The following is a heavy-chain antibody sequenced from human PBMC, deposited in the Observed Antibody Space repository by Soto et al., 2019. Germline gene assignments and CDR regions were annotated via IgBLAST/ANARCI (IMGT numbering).Heavy chain of an antibody. D-gene: IGHD3-16*02. CDR2: IYYSGST. CDR1: GGSISSGGYY. V-gene: IGHV4-31*01. Sequence: QVQLQESGPGLVKPSQTLSLTCTVSGGSISSGGYYWSWIRQHPGKGLEWIGYIYYSGSTYYNPXLEXXXTTSVDTSKNXXSXKXXSVTAADTAVYYCARVVPHYDYVWGSYRSQYYFDYWGQGTLVTVSS. CDR3: ARVVPHYDYVWGSYRSQYYFDY. J-gene: IGHJ4*02.